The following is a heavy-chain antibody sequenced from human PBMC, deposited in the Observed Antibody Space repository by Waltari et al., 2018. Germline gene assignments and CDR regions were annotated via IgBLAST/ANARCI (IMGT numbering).Heavy chain of an antibody. V-gene: IGHV1-69-2*01. J-gene: IGHJ2*01. CDR3: ARVPTTVPYWYFDL. CDR1: GYTFTDYY. Sequence: EVQLVQSGAEVKKPGATVKISCKASGYTFTDYYMHWVQQAPGKGLEWMGRVDPEDGETIYSQKFQGRVTITRDTSASTAYMELSSLRSEDTAVYYCARVPTTVPYWYFDLWGRGTLVTVSS. D-gene: IGHD4-4*01. CDR2: VDPEDGET.